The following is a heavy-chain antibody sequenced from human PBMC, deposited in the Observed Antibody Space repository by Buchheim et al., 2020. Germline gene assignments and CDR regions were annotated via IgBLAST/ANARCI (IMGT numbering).Heavy chain of an antibody. J-gene: IGHJ4*02. V-gene: IGHV3-11*01. Sequence: QVQLVESGGGLVKPGGSLRLSCAASGFTFSDYYMSWIRQAPGKGLEWLSYISNTGATIYYADSVKGRFTISRANVQNSLYLQMNSLRPEDTAVYYCARDRSLGMFDYWGQGTL. CDR1: GFTFSDYY. CDR3: ARDRSLGMFDY. D-gene: IGHD3-10*01. CDR2: ISNTGATI.